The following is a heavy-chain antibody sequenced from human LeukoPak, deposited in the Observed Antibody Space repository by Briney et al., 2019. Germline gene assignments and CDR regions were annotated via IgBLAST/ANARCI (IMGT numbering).Heavy chain of an antibody. V-gene: IGHV4-39*07. J-gene: IGHJ4*02. D-gene: IGHD1-7*01. CDR2: MYYHGNT. CDR3: ARLYGNYQNYFDY. CDR1: GGSISTITYY. Sequence: SETLSLTCTVSGGSISTITYYWGWIRQPPGKGLEWVGHMYYHGNTFYNPSLKSRVTISVDTSKNQFSLKLRSVTAADTAVYYCARLYGNYQNYFDYWGQGTLVTVFS.